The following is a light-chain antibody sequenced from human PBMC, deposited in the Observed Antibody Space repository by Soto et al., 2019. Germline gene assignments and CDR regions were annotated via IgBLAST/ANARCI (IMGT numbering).Light chain of an antibody. CDR3: GSWDSSLSDYV. V-gene: IGLV1-51*01. CDR1: SSNIGGNS. CDR2: DDN. Sequence: QSVLRQPPSVSAAPGHKVTISCSGSSSNIGGNSVSWYQQLPGTAPKLLIYDDNKRPSGIPDRFSGSKSGTSATLGITGFQTGDEADYYCGSWDSSLSDYVFGTGTKVTV. J-gene: IGLJ1*01.